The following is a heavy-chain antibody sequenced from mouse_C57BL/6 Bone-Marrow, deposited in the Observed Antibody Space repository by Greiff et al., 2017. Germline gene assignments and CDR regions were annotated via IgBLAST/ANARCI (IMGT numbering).Heavy chain of an antibody. CDR2: IYPRDGST. J-gene: IGHJ1*03. CDR3: ARDYGSSYWYFDV. V-gene: IGHV1-85*01. D-gene: IGHD1-1*01. Sequence: QVQLQQSGPELVKPGASVKLCCKASGYTFTSYDINWVKQRPGQGLEWIGWIYPRDGSTKYNEKFKGKATLTVDTSSSTAYMELHSLTSEDSAVYFCARDYGSSYWYFDVWGTGTTVTVSS. CDR1: GYTFTSYD.